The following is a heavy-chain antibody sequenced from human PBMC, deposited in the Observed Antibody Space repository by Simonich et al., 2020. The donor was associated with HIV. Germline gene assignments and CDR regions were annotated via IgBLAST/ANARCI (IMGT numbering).Heavy chain of an antibody. CDR2: INPNIGGT. CDR1: GYTFTGYY. J-gene: IGHJ4*02. CDR3: VSGMMGFDY. V-gene: IGHV1-2*06. Sequence: QVQLVQSGAEVKKPGASVKVSCKASGYTFTGYYMHWVRQAPGQGLEWLGRINPNIGGTDYAQNFQGRVTLTSDTSISTAYMELSGLRSDDTAVYYCVSGMMGFDYWGQGTLVTVSS. D-gene: IGHD3-16*01.